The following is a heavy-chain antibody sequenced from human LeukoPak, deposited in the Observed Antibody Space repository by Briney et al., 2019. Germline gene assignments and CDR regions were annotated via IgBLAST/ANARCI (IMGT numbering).Heavy chain of an antibody. D-gene: IGHD2-21*02. J-gene: IGHJ1*01. V-gene: IGHV3-23*01. Sequence: PGGSLRLSCAASGFTFSNYAMTWVRQAPGKGLEWVSSISGGAGDTYYADSVKGRFSVSRDNSKNTLYLKMNGLRAEDTAVYFCAKNSVVVTAIRGYYHHWGQGALVTVSS. CDR3: AKNSVVVTAIRGYYHH. CDR1: GFTFSNYA. CDR2: ISGGAGDT.